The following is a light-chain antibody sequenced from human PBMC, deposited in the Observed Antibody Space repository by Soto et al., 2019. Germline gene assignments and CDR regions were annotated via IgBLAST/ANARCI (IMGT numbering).Light chain of an antibody. CDR1: SSDVGSYNR. Sequence: SVLTQPPSVSGSPGQSVAVSCTGSSSDVGSYNRVSWYQQPPGAAPKLIIYEVNNRPSGVPGRFSGSKSGNTASLTISGLRAEDEADYYCTSFTTSTTYVFGTGTKVTAL. V-gene: IGLV2-18*02. J-gene: IGLJ1*01. CDR3: TSFTTSTTYV. CDR2: EVN.